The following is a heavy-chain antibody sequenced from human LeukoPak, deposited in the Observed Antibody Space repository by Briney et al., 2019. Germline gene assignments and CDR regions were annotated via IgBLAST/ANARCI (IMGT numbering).Heavy chain of an antibody. D-gene: IGHD2-15*01. CDR1: GGSISGDYY. J-gene: IGHJ3*02. CDR3: AREEDTYAFDI. V-gene: IGHV4-30-4*01. Sequence: SQTLSLTCTVSGGSISGDYYWSWIRQPPGKGLEWIGYIYYSGSTYYNPSLKSRVTISVDTSKNQFSLKLSSVTAADTAVYYCAREEDTYAFDIWGQGTMVTVSS. CDR2: IYYSGST.